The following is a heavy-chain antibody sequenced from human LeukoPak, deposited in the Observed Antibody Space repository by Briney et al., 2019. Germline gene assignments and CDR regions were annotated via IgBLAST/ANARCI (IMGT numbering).Heavy chain of an antibody. CDR3: ARGEYYFDY. V-gene: IGHV3-48*03. Sequence: GGSLRLSCAASGFTFSSYAMSWVRQAPGKGLEWVSGISGSGSTIYYADSVKGRFTISRDNAKNSLYLQMNSLRAEDTAVYYCARGEYYFDYWGQGTLATVSS. J-gene: IGHJ4*02. D-gene: IGHD3-10*01. CDR1: GFTFSSYA. CDR2: ISGSGSTI.